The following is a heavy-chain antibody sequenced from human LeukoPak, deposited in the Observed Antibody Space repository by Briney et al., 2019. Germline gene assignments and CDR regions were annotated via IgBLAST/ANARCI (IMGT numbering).Heavy chain of an antibody. CDR1: GGSISSSSYY. CDR2: IYYSGST. CDR3: ARGYGGYDVLVGD. V-gene: IGHV4-39*07. J-gene: IGHJ4*02. D-gene: IGHD5-12*01. Sequence: SETLSLTCTVSGGSISSSSYYWGWIRQPPGKGLEWIGSIYYSGSTYYNPSLKSRVTISVDTSKNQFSLKLNSLTAADTAVYHCARGYGGYDVLVGDWGQGILVTVSS.